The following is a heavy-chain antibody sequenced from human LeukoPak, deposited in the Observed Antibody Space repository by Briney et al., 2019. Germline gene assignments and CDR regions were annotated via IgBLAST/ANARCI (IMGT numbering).Heavy chain of an antibody. D-gene: IGHD6-13*01. CDR1: GGSVSSGSYY. CDR2: IYYSGST. J-gene: IGHJ4*02. CDR3: AKSAGYSSSWIDY. V-gene: IGHV4-61*01. Sequence: SETLSLTCTVSGGSVSSGSYYWSWIRQPPGKGLEWIGYIYYSGSTYYNPSLKSRVTISVDTSKNQFSLKLSSVTAADTAVYYCAKSAGYSSSWIDYWGQGTLVTVSS.